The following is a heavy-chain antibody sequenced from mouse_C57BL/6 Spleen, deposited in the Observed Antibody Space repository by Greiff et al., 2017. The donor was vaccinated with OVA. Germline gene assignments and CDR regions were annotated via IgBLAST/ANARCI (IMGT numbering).Heavy chain of an antibody. D-gene: IGHD2-1*01. J-gene: IGHJ1*03. V-gene: IGHV1-26*01. CDR2: INPNNGGT. CDR1: GYTFTDYY. CDR3: ARNYGNYVWYFDV. Sequence: EVKLQQSGPELVKPGASVKISCKASGYTFTDYYMNWVKQSHGKSLEWIGDINPNNGGTSYNQKFKGKATLTVDKSSSTAYMELRSLTSEDSAVYYCARNYGNYVWYFDVWGTGTTVTVSS.